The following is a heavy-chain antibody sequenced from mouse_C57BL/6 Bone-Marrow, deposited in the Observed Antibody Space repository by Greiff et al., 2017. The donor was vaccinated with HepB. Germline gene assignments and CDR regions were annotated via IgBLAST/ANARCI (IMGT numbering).Heavy chain of an antibody. J-gene: IGHJ1*03. CDR1: GFSLTSYG. D-gene: IGHD2-1*01. Sequence: VMLVESGPGLVQPSQRLSITCTVSGFSLTSYGVHWVRQSPGKGLEWLGVIWSGGSTDYNAAFISRLSISKDNSKSQVFFKMNSLQADDTAIYYCASHGNYVYFDVWGTGTTVTVSS. V-gene: IGHV2-2*01. CDR3: ASHGNYVYFDV. CDR2: IWSGGST.